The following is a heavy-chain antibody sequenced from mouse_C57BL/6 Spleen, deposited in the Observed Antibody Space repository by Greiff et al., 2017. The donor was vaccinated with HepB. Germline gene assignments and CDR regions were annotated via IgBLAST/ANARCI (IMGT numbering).Heavy chain of an antibody. D-gene: IGHD1-1*01. V-gene: IGHV1-18*01. CDR2: INPNNGGT. CDR1: GYTFTDYN. Sequence: VQLQQSGPELVKPGASVKIPCKASGYTFTDYNMDWVKQSHGKSLEWIGDINPNNGGTIYNQKFKGKATLTVDKSSSTAYMELRSLTSEDTAVYYCARWGYGSSYGYFDYWGQGTTLTVSS. CDR3: ARWGYGSSYGYFDY. J-gene: IGHJ2*01.